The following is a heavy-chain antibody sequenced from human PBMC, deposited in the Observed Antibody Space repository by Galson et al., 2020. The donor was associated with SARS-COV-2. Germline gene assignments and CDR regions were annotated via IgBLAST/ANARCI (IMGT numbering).Heavy chain of an antibody. Sequence: GGSLRLSCAASGFTFDDYAMHWVRQAPGKGLEWVSGISWNSGSIGYADSVKGRFTISRDNAKNSLYLQMNSLRAEDTALYYCAKDIGGGYYYDSSGYYYEDAFDIWGQGTMVTVSS. V-gene: IGHV3-9*01. CDR3: AKDIGGGYYYDSSGYYYEDAFDI. J-gene: IGHJ3*02. D-gene: IGHD3-22*01. CDR2: ISWNSGSI. CDR1: GFTFDDYA.